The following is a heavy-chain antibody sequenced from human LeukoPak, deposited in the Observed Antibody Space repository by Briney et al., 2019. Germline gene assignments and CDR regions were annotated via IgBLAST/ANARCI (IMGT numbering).Heavy chain of an antibody. CDR1: GYTFTGYY. CDR2: IDPNSAGT. D-gene: IGHD6-19*01. Sequence: ASVKVSCKASGYTFTGYYMHWVRQAPGQGLEWMGRIDPNSAGTNYAQKFQGRVSMTRDTSIGTAYMELRSLRSGDAAVYYCARGQPYSSGWYGDYWGQGTLVTVSS. J-gene: IGHJ4*02. V-gene: IGHV1-2*06. CDR3: ARGQPYSSGWYGDY.